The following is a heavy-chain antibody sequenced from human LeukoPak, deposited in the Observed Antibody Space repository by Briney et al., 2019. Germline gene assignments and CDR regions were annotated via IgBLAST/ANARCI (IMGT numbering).Heavy chain of an antibody. Sequence: GGSLRLSCASSGFTFSSYSMNWVRQAPGKGLEWVSSISNSCTYIYYTESVKRRFTISRDNAKNSLYVPMNTQIAEDTAVYYCARWAAFDIWGQGTMVTASS. V-gene: IGHV3-21*01. CDR3: ARWAAFDI. CDR1: GFTFSSYS. J-gene: IGHJ3*02. CDR2: ISNSCTYI.